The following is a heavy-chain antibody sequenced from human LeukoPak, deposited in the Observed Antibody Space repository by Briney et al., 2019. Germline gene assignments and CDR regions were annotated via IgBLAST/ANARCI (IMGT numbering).Heavy chain of an antibody. Sequence: GWSLRLSCAASGFTFSSYGMHWVRQAPGKGLEWVAVISYDGSNKYYADSVKGRFTISRDNSKNTLYLQMNSLRAEDTAVYYCAKKRTMIVVVNDAFDIWGQGTMVTVSS. J-gene: IGHJ3*02. V-gene: IGHV3-30*18. CDR2: ISYDGSNK. CDR3: AKKRTMIVVVNDAFDI. D-gene: IGHD3-22*01. CDR1: GFTFSSYG.